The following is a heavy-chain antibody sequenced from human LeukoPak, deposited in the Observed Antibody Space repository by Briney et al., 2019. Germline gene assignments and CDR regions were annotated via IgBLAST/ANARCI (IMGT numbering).Heavy chain of an antibody. CDR3: ARGRLNGLGY. CDR1: GGSVSSDSYY. V-gene: IGHV4-61*01. D-gene: IGHD1-1*01. CDR2: IYYSGST. J-gene: IGHJ4*02. Sequence: PSETLSLTCSDSGGSVSSDSYYWSWIRQPPGKGLEWIGYIYYSGSTNYNPSLTSRVTISVDTSKNQISLKLSSVTAADTAVYYCARGRLNGLGYWGQGTLVTVSS.